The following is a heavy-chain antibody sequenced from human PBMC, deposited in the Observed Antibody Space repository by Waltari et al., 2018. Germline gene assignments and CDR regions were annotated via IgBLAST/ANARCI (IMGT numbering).Heavy chain of an antibody. CDR1: GFTFSSYS. V-gene: IGHV3-48*01. CDR3: ARDHATVTRPPDY. J-gene: IGHJ4*02. D-gene: IGHD4-17*01. CDR2: ISSSSSTI. Sequence: EVQLVESGGGLVQPGGSLRLSCAASGFTFSSYSMNWVRQAPGKGLEWVSYISSSSSTIYYADSVKGRFTISRDNAKNSLYLQMNSLRAEDTAVYYCARDHATVTRPPDYWGQGTLVTVSS.